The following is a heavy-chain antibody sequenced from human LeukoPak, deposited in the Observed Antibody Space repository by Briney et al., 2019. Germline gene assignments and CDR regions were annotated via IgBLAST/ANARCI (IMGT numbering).Heavy chain of an antibody. J-gene: IGHJ4*02. D-gene: IGHD3-3*01. V-gene: IGHV3-23*01. CDR1: GFTFSSYA. Sequence: PGGSLRLSCAASGFTFSSYAMSWVRQAPGKGLEWVSAISGSGGSTYYADPVKGGFTISRDNSKNTLYRQMNSLGAEDTAVYYCAKMSPYYDFWRNYFDYWGQGTLVTVSS. CDR3: AKMSPYYDFWRNYFDY. CDR2: ISGSGGST.